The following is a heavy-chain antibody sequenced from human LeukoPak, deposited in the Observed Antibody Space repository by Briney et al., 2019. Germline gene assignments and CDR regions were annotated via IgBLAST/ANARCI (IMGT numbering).Heavy chain of an antibody. CDR1: GFTFRSYG. J-gene: IGHJ6*03. CDR3: ARETYVHSYYYYMDV. CDR2: ISYDGINT. V-gene: IGHV3-30*03. Sequence: GRSLRLSCAASGFTFRSYGMHWVRQAPGKGLEWVAVISYDGINTHYADSVRGRFTISRDISKDTLYLQINSLRPEDTAMYYCARETYVHSYYYYMDVWGKGATVTVSS. D-gene: IGHD3-16*01.